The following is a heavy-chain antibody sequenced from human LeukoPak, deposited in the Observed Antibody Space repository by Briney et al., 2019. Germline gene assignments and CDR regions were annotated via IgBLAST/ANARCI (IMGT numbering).Heavy chain of an antibody. J-gene: IGHJ4*02. CDR1: GVTVSNYY. V-gene: IGHV3-53*01. CDR3: AREGAGTGTTQ. D-gene: IGHD1-7*01. Sequence: GGSLRLSCAASGVTVSNYYMNWVRQAPGKGLEWVSIINSGGNTYYADSVKGRFTISRDNSKNTLYLQMNSQRTEDTAVYYCAREGAGTGTTQWGQGTLVTVSS. CDR2: INSGGNT.